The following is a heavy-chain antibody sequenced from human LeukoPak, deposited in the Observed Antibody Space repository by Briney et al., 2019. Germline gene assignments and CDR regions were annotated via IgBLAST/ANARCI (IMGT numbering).Heavy chain of an antibody. CDR1: GFTLTVFW. Sequence: GGSLRLSCAASGFTLTVFWMHSVRQVPGKGLMWVSRIHKDGLHTWYADSMKGRFTISRDNAENTVYLHLNSLRVEDTAVYYCAREPEAAATYYLDQWGQGNLVTVSS. D-gene: IGHD6-25*01. J-gene: IGHJ4*02. CDR2: IHKDGLHT. V-gene: IGHV3-74*01. CDR3: AREPEAAATYYLDQ.